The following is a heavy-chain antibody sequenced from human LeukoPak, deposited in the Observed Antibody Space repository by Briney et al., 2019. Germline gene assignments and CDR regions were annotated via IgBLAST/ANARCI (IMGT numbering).Heavy chain of an antibody. Sequence: GGSLRLSCAASGFTFSSYSMNWVRQAPGKGLEWVSYISSGGSTVYYADSVKGRFTISRDNAKNSLYLQMNSLRAEDTAVYYCARVIIVGATGIWGQGTMVTVSS. CDR2: ISSGGSTV. V-gene: IGHV3-48*04. J-gene: IGHJ3*02. CDR1: GFTFSSYS. CDR3: ARVIIVGATGI. D-gene: IGHD1-26*01.